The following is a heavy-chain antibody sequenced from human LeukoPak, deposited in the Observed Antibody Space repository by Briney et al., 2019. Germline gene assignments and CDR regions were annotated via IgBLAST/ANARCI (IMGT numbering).Heavy chain of an antibody. D-gene: IGHD2-15*01. CDR3: TRSLYCRRGTCLWGFDS. CDR2: INPNDRST. CDR1: GYTFTNYY. Sequence: ASVKISCKTSGYTFTNYYVQWVRQAPGQGLEWMGIINPNDRSTAYAQKFQGRVTMTRDTSTSTVYMDLNSLNSEDTAMYYCTRSLYCRRGTCLWGFDSWGQGTLVTVSS. V-gene: IGHV1-46*01. J-gene: IGHJ5*01.